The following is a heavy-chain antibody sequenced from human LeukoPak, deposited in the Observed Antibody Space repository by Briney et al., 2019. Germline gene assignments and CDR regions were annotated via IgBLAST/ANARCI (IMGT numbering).Heavy chain of an antibody. J-gene: IGHJ6*02. CDR1: GGSFSGYY. D-gene: IGHD1-7*01. CDR2: INHSGST. CDR3: ARQTGTKRNYYYYYYGMDV. Sequence: SETLSLTCAVYGGSFSGYYWSWIRQPPGKGLEWIGEINHSGSTNYNPSLKSRVTISVDTSKNQFSLKLSSVTAADTAVYYCARQTGTKRNYYYYYYGMDVWGQGTTVTVSS. V-gene: IGHV4-34*01.